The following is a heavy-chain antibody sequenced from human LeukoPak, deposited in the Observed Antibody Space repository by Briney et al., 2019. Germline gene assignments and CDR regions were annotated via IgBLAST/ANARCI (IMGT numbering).Heavy chain of an antibody. CDR1: GYTFTSYD. Sequence: GASVKVSCKASGYTFTSYDINWVRQATGQGLEWMGWMNPNSGNTGYAQKFQGRVTMTRNTSISTAYMELSSLRSEDTAVYYCARGFRSHRDYGDYLDYWGQGTLVTVSS. CDR3: ARGFRSHRDYGDYLDY. CDR2: MNPNSGNT. J-gene: IGHJ4*02. D-gene: IGHD4-17*01. V-gene: IGHV1-8*01.